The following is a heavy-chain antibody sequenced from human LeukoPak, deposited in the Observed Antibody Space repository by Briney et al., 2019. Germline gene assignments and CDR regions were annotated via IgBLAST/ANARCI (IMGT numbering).Heavy chain of an antibody. CDR1: GFTFSGYG. J-gene: IGHJ4*02. V-gene: IGHV3-21*01. CDR2: ISSSSSNI. Sequence: GGSLRLSCAVSGFTFSGYGMHWVRQAPGKGLEWVSSISSSSSNIYYADSVKGRFTISRDNAKNSLYLQMNSLRAEDTAVYYCARDLYGSGRYQRDYWGQGTLVTVSS. D-gene: IGHD3-10*01. CDR3: ARDLYGSGRYQRDY.